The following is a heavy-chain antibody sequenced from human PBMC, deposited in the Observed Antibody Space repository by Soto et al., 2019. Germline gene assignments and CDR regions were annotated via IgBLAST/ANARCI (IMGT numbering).Heavy chain of an antibody. J-gene: IGHJ4*02. CDR2: ISATGGAT. D-gene: IGHD4-17*01. Sequence: EVQLLESGGGLVQPGGSLRLSCAASGFIFRNYDMSWVRQAPGKGLEWVSGISATGGATYYADSVKGRFTISRDNSKNTLYLQMHSLRAEDTAVYYCAKGGTTTVTTYFDYWGQGILVTVSS. CDR1: GFIFRNYD. CDR3: AKGGTTTVTTYFDY. V-gene: IGHV3-23*01.